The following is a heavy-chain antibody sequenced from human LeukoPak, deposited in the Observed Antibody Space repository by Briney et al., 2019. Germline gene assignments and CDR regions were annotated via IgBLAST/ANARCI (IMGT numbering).Heavy chain of an antibody. J-gene: IGHJ6*02. CDR2: IYSGGST. Sequence: PGGSLRLSCAASGFTVSSNYMSWVRQAPGKGLEWVSVIYSGGSTYYADSVKGRFTISRDNSKNTLYLQMNSLRAEDTAVYYCARDIISWGYYYGMDVWGQGTTVTVSS. CDR1: GFTVSSNY. CDR3: ARDIISWGYYYGMDV. V-gene: IGHV3-66*01. D-gene: IGHD3-16*01.